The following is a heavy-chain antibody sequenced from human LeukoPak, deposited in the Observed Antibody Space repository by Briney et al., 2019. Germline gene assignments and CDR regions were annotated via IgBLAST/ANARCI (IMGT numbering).Heavy chain of an antibody. CDR3: ARDNWKQQYTADDY. CDR1: GYTFTSYG. D-gene: IGHD6-13*01. Sequence: ASVKVSCKASGYTFTSYGISWVRQAPGQGLEWMGWISAYNGNTNYAQKLQGRVTMTTDTSTSTAYMELRSLRSDDTAVYYCARDNWKQQYTADDYWGQGTLVTVSS. V-gene: IGHV1-18*01. J-gene: IGHJ4*02. CDR2: ISAYNGNT.